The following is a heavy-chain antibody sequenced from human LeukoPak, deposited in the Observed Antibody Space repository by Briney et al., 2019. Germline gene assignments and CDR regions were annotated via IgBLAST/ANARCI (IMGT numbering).Heavy chain of an antibody. Sequence: PGESLKISCKGSGYSFTSYWIGWVRRMPGKGLEWMGIIYPGDSDTRYSPSFQGQVTISADKSISTAYLQWSSLKASDTAMYYCARHYSSRGQLVRVFDYWGQGTLVTVSS. D-gene: IGHD6-13*01. CDR2: IYPGDSDT. J-gene: IGHJ4*02. CDR3: ARHYSSRGQLVRVFDY. V-gene: IGHV5-51*01. CDR1: GYSFTSYW.